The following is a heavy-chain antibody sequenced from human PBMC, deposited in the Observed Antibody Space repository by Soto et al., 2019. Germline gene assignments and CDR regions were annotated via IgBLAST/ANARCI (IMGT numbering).Heavy chain of an antibody. CDR3: AKFTVDTIVTSGWCNWLGP. V-gene: IGHV3-23*01. CDR1: GFTFSSSA. CDR2: IRGTNGNT. D-gene: IGHD6-19*01. J-gene: IGHJ5*02. Sequence: EVQLLESGGGLVQPGGSLRLSCAASGFTFSSSAMSWVRQAPGKGLEWVSAIRGTNGNTHYAESVKGRLTISRDNSKNTLYLQMNFLRAEDTAVYYCAKFTVDTIVTSGWCNWLGPWGQGTLVIVSS.